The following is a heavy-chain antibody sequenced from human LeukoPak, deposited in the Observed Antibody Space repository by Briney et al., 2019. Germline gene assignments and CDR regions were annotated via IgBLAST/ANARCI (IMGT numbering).Heavy chain of an antibody. Sequence: ASVKVSCKASGYTFTGYYMHWVRQAPGQGLEWMGWINPNSGGTNYAQKFQGRVTMTRDTSISTAYMELSRLRSDDTAVYYCARVFTYYYDXXXSDWGQGTLVTVSS. V-gene: IGHV1-2*02. D-gene: IGHD3-22*01. CDR2: INPNSGGT. CDR3: ARVFTYYYDXXXSD. J-gene: IGHJ4*02. CDR1: GYTFTGYY.